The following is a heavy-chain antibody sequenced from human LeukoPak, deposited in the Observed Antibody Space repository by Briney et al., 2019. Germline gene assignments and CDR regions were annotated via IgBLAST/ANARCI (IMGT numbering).Heavy chain of an antibody. D-gene: IGHD5-18*01. V-gene: IGHV1-18*01. Sequence: VPSVKVSCKAYGYTFTSYGISWVRQAPGQGLEWMGWISGYNDKKKYAEKFQGRVTMTTETSTSTAYMELRSLRSDDTAVYYCARGRFSYGRGHQFDYWGQGTLVTVSS. CDR2: ISGYNDKK. CDR3: ARGRFSYGRGHQFDY. CDR1: GYTFTSYG. J-gene: IGHJ4*02.